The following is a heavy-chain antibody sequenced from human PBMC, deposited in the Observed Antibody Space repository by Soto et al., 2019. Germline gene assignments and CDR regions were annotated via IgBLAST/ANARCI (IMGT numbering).Heavy chain of an antibody. CDR1: GFTFSSYA. J-gene: IGHJ5*02. CDR3: AKGEYYDFWSAPRDWFDP. CDR2: ISGSGGST. V-gene: IGHV3-23*01. Sequence: TGGSLRLSCAASGFTFSSYAMSWVRQAPGKGLEWVSAISGSGGSTYYADSVKGRFTISRDNSKNTLHLQMNSLRAEDTAVYYCAKGEYYDFWSAPRDWFDPWGQGTLVTVSS. D-gene: IGHD3-3*01.